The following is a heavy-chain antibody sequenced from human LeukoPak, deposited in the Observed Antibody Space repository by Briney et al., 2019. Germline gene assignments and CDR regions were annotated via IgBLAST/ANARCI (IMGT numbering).Heavy chain of an antibody. J-gene: IGHJ3*02. Sequence: GESLKISCKASAYSFSNYWIGWVRQMPGKGLEWMGIIYPGDSDTSYSPSFQGQVTISADKSISTAYLQWSSLKASDTAMYYCARQLTTLRGFDIWGQGTLVTASS. V-gene: IGHV5-51*01. CDR3: ARQLTTLRGFDI. CDR2: IYPGDSDT. D-gene: IGHD4-11*01. CDR1: AYSFSNYW.